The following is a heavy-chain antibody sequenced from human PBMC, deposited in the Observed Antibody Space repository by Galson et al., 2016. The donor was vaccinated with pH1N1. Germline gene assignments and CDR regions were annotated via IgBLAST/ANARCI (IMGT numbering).Heavy chain of an antibody. CDR3: AKYPQITVYCAGGSCYGFDP. Sequence: SLRLSCAASGFTFSNYAMIWVRQAPGKGLEWVSIITGGGDYTDYADSVKGRFTISRDNSKNTLYLHMNSLRAEDTALYYCAKYPQITVYCAGGSCYGFDPWGQGTLVTVSS. J-gene: IGHJ5*02. CDR1: GFTFSNYA. V-gene: IGHV3-23*01. D-gene: IGHD2-15*01. CDR2: ITGGGDYT.